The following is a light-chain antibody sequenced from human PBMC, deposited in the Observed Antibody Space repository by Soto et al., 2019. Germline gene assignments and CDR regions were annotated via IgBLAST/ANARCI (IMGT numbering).Light chain of an antibody. CDR3: MQALQTPRLT. V-gene: IGKV2-28*01. Sequence: DIVMTQSPLSLPVTPGEPASISCRSSQSLLHSNGYNYLDWYLQKPGQSPQLLIYLGSNRASGVPDRFNGSGSGTDFTLKISRVEAEDVGVYYCMQALQTPRLTFGGGTKVEIK. CDR2: LGS. J-gene: IGKJ4*01. CDR1: QSLLHSNGYNY.